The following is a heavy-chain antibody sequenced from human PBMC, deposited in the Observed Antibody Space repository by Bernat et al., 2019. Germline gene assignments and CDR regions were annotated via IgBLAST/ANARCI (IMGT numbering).Heavy chain of an antibody. Sequence: EVQLLESGGGLVQPGGSLRLSCAASGFTFSSYAMSWVRQAPGKGLEWVSAISGRGGSTYYADAVKGRFTISRDNSKNTLYLQMNSLRAEDTAVYYCAKHYDFWSGYLDYWGQGTLVTVSS. J-gene: IGHJ4*02. D-gene: IGHD3-3*01. V-gene: IGHV3-23*01. CDR3: AKHYDFWSGYLDY. CDR2: ISGRGGST. CDR1: GFTFSSYA.